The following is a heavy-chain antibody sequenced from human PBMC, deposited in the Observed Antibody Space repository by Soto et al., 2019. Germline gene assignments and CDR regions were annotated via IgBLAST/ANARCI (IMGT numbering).Heavy chain of an antibody. CDR3: ARASSSSSAADY. J-gene: IGHJ4*02. D-gene: IGHD6-6*01. CDR2: IYDSESA. V-gene: IGHV4-31*03. Sequence: QVQLQESGPGLVKPSQTLSLTCNVSGESISSGGYYWSWIRHHPRKGLEGIGYIYDSESAYYNPSLKSRVTISMDTSKNHFAMRLSSVIDADTAVYYCARASSSSSAADYWGQGTLVTVSS. CDR1: GESISSGGYY.